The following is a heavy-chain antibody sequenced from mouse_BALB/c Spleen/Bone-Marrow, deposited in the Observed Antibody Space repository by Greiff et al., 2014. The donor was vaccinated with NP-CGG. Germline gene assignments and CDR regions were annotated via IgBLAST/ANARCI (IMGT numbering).Heavy chain of an antibody. CDR1: GYPFTDYY. CDR2: IYPGSGNT. CDR3: ARSRGYAWFAY. Sequence: QVQLQQSGAELARPGASVKLSCKASGYPFTDYYINWVKQRTGQGLGWIGEIYPGSGNTYYNEKFKGKATLTADKSSSTAYMQLSSLTSEDSAVYFCARSRGYAWFAYWGQGTLVTVSA. J-gene: IGHJ3*01. D-gene: IGHD2-2*01. V-gene: IGHV1-77*01.